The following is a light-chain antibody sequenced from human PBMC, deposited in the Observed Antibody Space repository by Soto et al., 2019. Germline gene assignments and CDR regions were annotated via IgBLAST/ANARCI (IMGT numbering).Light chain of an antibody. CDR3: QSYDRSRGLAYV. CDR1: SSNIGAGSD. V-gene: IGLV1-40*01. CDR2: GNT. J-gene: IGLJ1*01. Sequence: QSVLTQPPSVSGAPGQKVTISCTGSSSNIGAGSDVHWYQQLPGTAPKLLIYGNTNRPSGVPDRFAGSKSGTSASLAITGLQAEDEADYYYQSYDRSRGLAYVFGTGTKVTVL.